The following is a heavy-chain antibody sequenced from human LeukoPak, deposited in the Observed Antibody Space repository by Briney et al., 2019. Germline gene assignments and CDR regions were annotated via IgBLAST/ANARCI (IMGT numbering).Heavy chain of an antibody. CDR3: ARDWLLVPAAIRYYYYGMDV. D-gene: IGHD2-2*02. V-gene: IGHV1-69*13. J-gene: IGHJ6*02. Sequence: SVKVSCKASGGTFSSYAISWVRQAPGQGLEWMGGIIPIFGTANYAQKFQGRVTITADESTSTAYMELSSLRSEDTAVYYCARDWLLVPAAIRYYYYGMDVWGQGTTVTVSS. CDR1: GGTFSSYA. CDR2: IIPIFGTA.